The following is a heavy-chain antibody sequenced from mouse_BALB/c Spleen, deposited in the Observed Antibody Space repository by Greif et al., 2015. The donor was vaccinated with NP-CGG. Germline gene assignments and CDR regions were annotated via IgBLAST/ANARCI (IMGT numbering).Heavy chain of an antibody. CDR3: ASQDGSSYGNWYFDV. J-gene: IGHJ1*03. V-gene: IGHV1-55*01. Sequence: KPGTSVKMSCKASGYTFTSDWITWVKQRPGQGLEWIGDIYPGSGSTNYNEKFKSKATLTVDTSSSTAYMQLSSLTSEDSAVYYCASQDGSSYGNWYFDVWGTGTTVTVSS. D-gene: IGHD1-1*01. CDR2: IYPGSGST. CDR1: GYTFTSDW.